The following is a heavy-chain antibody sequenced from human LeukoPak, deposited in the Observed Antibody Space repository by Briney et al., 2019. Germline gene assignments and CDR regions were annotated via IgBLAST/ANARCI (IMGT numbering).Heavy chain of an antibody. J-gene: IGHJ3*02. Sequence: SETLSLTCAVYGGSFSGYYWNWIRQPPGKGLEWIGTIHNNGNNYYSASLQSRVTISRDTSKNQFSLQLSSVTAADTAVYFCGRRHYGVGFEIWGQGTKVTVSS. V-gene: IGHV4-34*01. CDR3: GRRHYGVGFEI. CDR1: GGSFSGYY. CDR2: IHNNGNN. D-gene: IGHD2-8*01.